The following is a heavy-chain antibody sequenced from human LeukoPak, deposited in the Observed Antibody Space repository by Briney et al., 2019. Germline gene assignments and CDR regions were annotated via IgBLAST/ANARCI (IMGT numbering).Heavy chain of an antibody. Sequence: PGGSLRLSCAASGFTFSTYGMHWVRQAPGKGLEWVAFIRYDGRNEYYADSVKGRFTISRDNAKNSLYLQMNSLRAEDTAVYYCADTGTADAFDTWGQGTMVTVSS. J-gene: IGHJ3*02. CDR3: ADTGTADAFDT. CDR2: IRYDGRNE. D-gene: IGHD1-1*01. CDR1: GFTFSTYG. V-gene: IGHV3-30*02.